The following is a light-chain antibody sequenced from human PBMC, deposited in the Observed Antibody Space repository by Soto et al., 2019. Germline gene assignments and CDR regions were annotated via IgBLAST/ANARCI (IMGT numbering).Light chain of an antibody. V-gene: IGLV2-8*01. CDR1: SSDVGGYNY. J-gene: IGLJ1*01. CDR2: EVS. CDR3: SSYSGTNYHYV. Sequence: QSALTQPPSASGSFGQSVTISCTGTSSDVGGYNYVSWYQQHPGKAPKLMIYEVSERPSVVPDRFSGSKSGNTASLTVSGLQADDEADYYCSSYSGTNYHYVFGTGTKVTVL.